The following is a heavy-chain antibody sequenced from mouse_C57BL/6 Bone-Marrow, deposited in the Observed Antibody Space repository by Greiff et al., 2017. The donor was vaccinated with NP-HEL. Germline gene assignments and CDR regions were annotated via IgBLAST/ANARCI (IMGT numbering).Heavy chain of an antibody. V-gene: IGHV1-58*01. Sequence: VQLKQSGAELVRPGSSVKMSCKTSGYTFTSYGINWVKQRPGQGLEWIGYIYIGNGYTEYNEKFKGKATLTSDTSSSTAYMQLSSLTSEDSAIYFCASYYYGSSSYWYFDVWGTGTTVTVSS. CDR3: ASYYYGSSSYWYFDV. CDR1: GYTFTSYG. D-gene: IGHD1-1*01. CDR2: IYIGNGYT. J-gene: IGHJ1*03.